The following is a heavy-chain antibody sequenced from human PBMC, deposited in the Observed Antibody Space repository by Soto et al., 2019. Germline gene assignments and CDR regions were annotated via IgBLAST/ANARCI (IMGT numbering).Heavy chain of an antibody. V-gene: IGHV1-69*13. CDR2: IIPIFGTA. CDR1: GGTFSSYA. Sequence: SVKVSCKASGGTFSSYAISWVRQAPGQGLEWMGGIIPIFGTANYAQKFQGRVTITADESTSTAYMQLSSLRSEDTAVYYCARTITMVRGGNAFDIWGQGTMVTVSS. D-gene: IGHD3-10*01. CDR3: ARTITMVRGGNAFDI. J-gene: IGHJ3*02.